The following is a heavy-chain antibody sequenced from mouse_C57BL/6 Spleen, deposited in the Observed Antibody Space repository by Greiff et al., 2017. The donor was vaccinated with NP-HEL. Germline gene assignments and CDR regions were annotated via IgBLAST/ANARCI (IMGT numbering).Heavy chain of an antibody. D-gene: IGHD3-2*02. CDR2: IYPGSGST. J-gene: IGHJ2*01. Sequence: VQLQQSGAELVKPGASVKMSCKASGYTFTSYWITWVKQRPGQGLEWIGDIYPGSGSTNYNEKFKSKATLTVDTSSSTAYMQLSSLTSEDSAVYYCARLKIDSSGYGDYWGQGTTLTVSS. V-gene: IGHV1-55*01. CDR1: GYTFTSYW. CDR3: ARLKIDSSGYGDY.